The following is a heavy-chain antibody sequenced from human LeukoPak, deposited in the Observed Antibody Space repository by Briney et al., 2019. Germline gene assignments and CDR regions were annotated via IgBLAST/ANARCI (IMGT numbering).Heavy chain of an antibody. CDR3: AKPLGFGELDYFDY. V-gene: IGHV3-21*01. D-gene: IGHD3-10*01. Sequence: GSLRLSCAGSAFTFSSYSMNWVRQAPGKGLEWVSSISGSSSDIYYADSVKGRFTISRDNAKNSLFLQMNSLRVEDTAVYYCAKPLGFGELDYFDYWGQGTLVTVSS. J-gene: IGHJ4*02. CDR2: ISGSSSDI. CDR1: AFTFSSYS.